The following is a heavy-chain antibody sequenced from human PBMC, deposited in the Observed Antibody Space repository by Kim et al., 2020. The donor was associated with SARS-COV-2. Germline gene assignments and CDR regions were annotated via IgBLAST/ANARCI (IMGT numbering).Heavy chain of an antibody. J-gene: IGHJ4*02. D-gene: IGHD3-22*01. CDR3: ATLDSSGYYKEYYVDY. CDR2: FDPEDGET. Sequence: ASVKVSCKVSGYTLTELSMHWVRQAPGKGLEWMGGFDPEDGETIYAQKFQGRVTMTEDTSTDTAYMELSSLRSEDTAVYYCATLDSSGYYKEYYVDYWGQGTLVTASS. CDR1: GYTLTELS. V-gene: IGHV1-24*01.